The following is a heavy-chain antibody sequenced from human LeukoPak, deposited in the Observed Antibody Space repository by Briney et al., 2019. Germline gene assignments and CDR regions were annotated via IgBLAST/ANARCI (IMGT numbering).Heavy chain of an antibody. J-gene: IGHJ3*02. D-gene: IGHD2-15*01. CDR1: GGSFSGYY. Sequence: ASETLSLTCAVYGGSFSGYYWSWIRQPPGKGLEWIGEINHSGSTNYNPSLKSRVTISVDTSKNQFSLKLSSVTAADTAVYYCARGGFCSGGSCYGHAFDIWGQGTMVTVSS. V-gene: IGHV4-34*01. CDR3: ARGGFCSGGSCYGHAFDI. CDR2: INHSGST.